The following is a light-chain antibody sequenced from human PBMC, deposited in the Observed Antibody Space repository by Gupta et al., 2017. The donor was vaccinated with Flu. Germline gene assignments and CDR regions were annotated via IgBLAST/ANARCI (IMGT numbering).Light chain of an antibody. CDR1: QGISTW. J-gene: IGKJ4*01. CDR3: QQYNTYPFS. CDR2: AAS. V-gene: IGKV1D-16*01. Sequence: IRMTQPPSSLSASVGDTVTITCRASQGISTWLAWYQQKPGSAPKSLMYAASSLQRGVPPRFSGSGSGTDFTLTISSLQPEDFATYYCQQYNTYPFSFGRGTNVEIK.